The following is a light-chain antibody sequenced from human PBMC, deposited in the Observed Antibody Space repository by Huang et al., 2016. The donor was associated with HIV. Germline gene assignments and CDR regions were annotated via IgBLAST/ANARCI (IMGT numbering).Light chain of an antibody. V-gene: IGKV3-20*01. CDR3: QQGYT. CDR1: QSVSSSY. CDR2: AAS. J-gene: IGKJ2*01. Sequence: EIVLTQSPGTLSLSPGERATLSCRASQSVSSSYFTWYQQKPGQAPRLLIYAASNRATGIPDRFTGSGCGTDFTLTIRRLEPEDFAVYYCQQGYTFGQGTKVEIK.